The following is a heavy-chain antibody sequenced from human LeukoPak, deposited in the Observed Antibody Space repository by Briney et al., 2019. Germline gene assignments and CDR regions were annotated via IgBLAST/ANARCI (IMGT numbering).Heavy chain of an antibody. CDR2: ISGSGGST. CDR1: GFTFSSSS. Sequence: TGGSLRLSCAASGFTFSSSSMSWVRNAPGKGLEWVSVISGSGGSTDYADSVKARFTISRDNSKNTLYLQMNSLRAEDTAVYYCAKGSGWYVWGQGTLVTVSS. CDR3: AKGSGWYV. V-gene: IGHV3-23*01. J-gene: IGHJ4*02. D-gene: IGHD6-19*01.